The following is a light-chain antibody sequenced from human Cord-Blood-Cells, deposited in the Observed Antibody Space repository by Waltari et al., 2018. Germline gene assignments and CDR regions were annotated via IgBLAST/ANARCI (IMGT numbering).Light chain of an antibody. V-gene: IGKV3-20*01. J-gene: IGKJ2*01. Sequence: IVLTPTPGTLTLSPGERATLSCRASQSVSSSYFAWYQQKPGQAPRLLIYGASSRATGIPDFTLTISRLEPEDFAVYYCQQYGSSPYTFGQGTKLEIK. CDR1: QSVSSSY. CDR3: QQYGSSPYT. CDR2: GAS.